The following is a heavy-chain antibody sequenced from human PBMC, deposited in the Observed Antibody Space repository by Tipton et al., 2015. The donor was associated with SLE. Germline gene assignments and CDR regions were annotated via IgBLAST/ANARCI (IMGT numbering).Heavy chain of an antibody. CDR3: ARGSYYDFWSGPPYDY. J-gene: IGHJ4*02. Sequence: TLSLTCTVSGGSISSSSYFWGWIRQPPGKGLDWIGSIYYSGNTYYNPSLKSRVTISVDTSKNQFSLKLSSVTAADTAVYYCARGSYYDFWSGPPYDYWGQGTLVTVSS. CDR2: IYYSGNT. D-gene: IGHD3-3*01. CDR1: GGSISSSSYF. V-gene: IGHV4-39*07.